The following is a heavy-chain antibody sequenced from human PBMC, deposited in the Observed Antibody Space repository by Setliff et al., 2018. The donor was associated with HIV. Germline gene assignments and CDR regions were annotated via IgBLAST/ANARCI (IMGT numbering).Heavy chain of an antibody. CDR1: GFTFTDYW. CDR3: ARLPQDVRSSIAF. D-gene: IGHD6-6*01. Sequence: GESLKISCAASGFTFTDYWMHWVRQVPGQGLVWVSRINVYGSSISYADSVKGRFTISRDNAKNTLFLQMNSLRAEETAVYYCARLPQDVRSSIAFWGQGTLVTVSS. J-gene: IGHJ4*02. V-gene: IGHV3-74*01. CDR2: INVYGSSI.